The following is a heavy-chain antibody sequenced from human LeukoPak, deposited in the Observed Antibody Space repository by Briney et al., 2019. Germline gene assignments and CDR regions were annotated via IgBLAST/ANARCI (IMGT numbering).Heavy chain of an antibody. CDR2: IKQDGSEK. CDR1: GFTFSSYW. V-gene: IGHV3-7*01. Sequence: PGGSLRLSCAASGFTFSSYWMSWVRQAPGKGLEWVANIKQDGSEKYYVDSVKGRFTISRDNAKNSLYLQMNSLRAEDTAVHYCARDLVVYDFWSGYYGDYYYYGMDVWGQGTTVTVSS. CDR3: ARDLVVYDFWSGYYGDYYYYGMDV. D-gene: IGHD3-3*01. J-gene: IGHJ6*02.